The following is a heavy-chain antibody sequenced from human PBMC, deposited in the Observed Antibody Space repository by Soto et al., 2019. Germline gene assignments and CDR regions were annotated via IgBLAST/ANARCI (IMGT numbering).Heavy chain of an antibody. J-gene: IGHJ5*02. Sequence: PSETLSLTCAVYGGSFSGYYWGWIRQPPGKGLEWIGSIYYSGSTYYNPSLKSRVTISVDTSKNQFSLKLSSVTAADTAVYYCARHQTIFGVVIANWFDPWGQGTLVTVSS. D-gene: IGHD3-3*01. CDR1: GGSFSGYY. V-gene: IGHV4-39*01. CDR3: ARHQTIFGVVIANWFDP. CDR2: IYYSGST.